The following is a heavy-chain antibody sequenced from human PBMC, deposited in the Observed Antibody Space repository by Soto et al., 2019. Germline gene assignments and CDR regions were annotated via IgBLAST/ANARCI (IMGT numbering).Heavy chain of an antibody. Sequence: PSETLSLTCTVSGGSFTNYYWSWIRQPPGRGLEWIGYIYNTGSTNYNPSLKSRVTISVDTSKNQFSLKLSSVTAADTAVYYCARDQLEGNWFDPWGQGTLVTVSS. CDR1: GGSFTNYY. D-gene: IGHD1-1*01. CDR2: IYNTGST. J-gene: IGHJ5*02. V-gene: IGHV4-59*12. CDR3: ARDQLEGNWFDP.